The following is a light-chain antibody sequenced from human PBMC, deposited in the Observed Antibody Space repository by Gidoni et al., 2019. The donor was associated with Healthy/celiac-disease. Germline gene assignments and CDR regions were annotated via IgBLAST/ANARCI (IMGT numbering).Light chain of an antibody. Sequence: EIVMTQSPATLSVSPGERATLSCRASQSVSSNLAWYQQKPGQAPRLLIYGASTRATGIPARFRGSGSGKEFNLTISSLQSEDCAVYYCQQYNNWPPITFGQGTRLEIK. CDR3: QQYNNWPPIT. CDR2: GAS. CDR1: QSVSSN. J-gene: IGKJ5*01. V-gene: IGKV3-15*01.